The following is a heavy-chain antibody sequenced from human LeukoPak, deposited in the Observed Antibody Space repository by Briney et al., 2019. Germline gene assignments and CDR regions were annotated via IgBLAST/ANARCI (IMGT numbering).Heavy chain of an antibody. Sequence: ASVKVSCKASGYTFTSYDINWVRQATGQGLEWMGWMNPNSGNTGYAQKFQGRVTMTRNTSISTAYMELSSLRSEDTAVYYCARVSTYFGVVTDFDHWGQGTLLTVSS. V-gene: IGHV1-8*01. CDR2: MNPNSGNT. J-gene: IGHJ5*02. CDR3: ARVSTYFGVVTDFDH. D-gene: IGHD3-3*01. CDR1: GYTFTSYD.